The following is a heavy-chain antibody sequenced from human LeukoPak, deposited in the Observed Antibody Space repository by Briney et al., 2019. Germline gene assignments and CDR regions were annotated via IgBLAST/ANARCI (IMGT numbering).Heavy chain of an antibody. CDR2: ITSGVGIT. CDR3: AKGDYYDFDY. V-gene: IGHV3-23*01. D-gene: IGHD3-10*01. Sequence: GGSLRLSCAASGFTFSNYGVNWVRQAPGKGLEWVSIITSGVGITYYADSVKGRFTISRDNSKNTLYLQMNSLRAEDTAVYYCAKGDYYDFDYWGQGTLVTVSS. CDR1: GFTFSNYG. J-gene: IGHJ4*02.